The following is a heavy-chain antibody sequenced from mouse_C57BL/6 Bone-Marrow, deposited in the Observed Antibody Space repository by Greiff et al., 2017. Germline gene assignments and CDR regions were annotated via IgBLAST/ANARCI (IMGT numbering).Heavy chain of an antibody. CDR3: TRDSYYDYDGGYAMDY. Sequence: EVKLMESGEGLVKPGGSLKLSCAASGFTFSSYAMSWVRQTPEKRLEWVAYISSGGDYIYYADTVKGRFTISRDNARNTLYLQMSSLKSEDTAMYYCTRDSYYDYDGGYAMDYWGQGTSVTVSS. D-gene: IGHD2-4*01. CDR1: GFTFSSYA. V-gene: IGHV5-9-1*02. CDR2: ISSGGDYI. J-gene: IGHJ4*01.